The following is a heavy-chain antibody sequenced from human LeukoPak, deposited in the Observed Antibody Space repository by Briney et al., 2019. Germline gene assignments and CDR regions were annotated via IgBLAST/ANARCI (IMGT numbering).Heavy chain of an antibody. CDR3: AGGPKIYGSGSLLFDY. J-gene: IGHJ4*02. CDR2: IGTAGDT. Sequence: GGSLRLSCAASGFTFSSYDMHWVRQATGKGLEWVSAIGTAGDTYYPGSVKGRFTISRENAKNSLYLQMNSLRAGDTAVYYCAGGPKIYGSGSLLFDYWGQGTLVTVSS. D-gene: IGHD3-10*01. V-gene: IGHV3-13*01. CDR1: GFTFSSYD.